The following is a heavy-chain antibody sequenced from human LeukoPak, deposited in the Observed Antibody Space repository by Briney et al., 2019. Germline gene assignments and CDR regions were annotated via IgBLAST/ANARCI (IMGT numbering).Heavy chain of an antibody. Sequence: KSSETLSLTCAVYGGSFSGYYWSWIRQPPGKGLEWIGEINHSGSTHYNPSLKSRVTISVDTSKNQFSLKLSSVTAADTAVYYCARDRRNDDDGMDVWGQGTTVTVSS. CDR3: ARDRRNDDDGMDV. J-gene: IGHJ6*02. D-gene: IGHD1-1*01. CDR1: GGSFSGYY. CDR2: INHSGST. V-gene: IGHV4-34*01.